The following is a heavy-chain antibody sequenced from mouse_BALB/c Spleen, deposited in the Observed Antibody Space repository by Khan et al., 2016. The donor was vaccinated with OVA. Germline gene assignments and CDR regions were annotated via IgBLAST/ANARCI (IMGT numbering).Heavy chain of an antibody. CDR1: GYSITSDYA. CDR2: IGYSGST. Sequence: EVQLQESGPGLLKPSQSLSLTCTVTGYSITSDYAWNWIRQFPENKLEWMAYIGYSGSTTYNPSLTSRISITRDTSKNQFFLQLNAVNSEATATNYGASGRLLLRYPDYFDYWGQGTTLTVSS. CDR3: ASGRLLLRYPDYFDY. D-gene: IGHD1-1*01. V-gene: IGHV3-2*02. J-gene: IGHJ2*01.